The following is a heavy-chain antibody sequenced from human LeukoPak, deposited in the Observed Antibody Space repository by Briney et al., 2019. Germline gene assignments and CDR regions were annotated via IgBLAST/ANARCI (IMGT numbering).Heavy chain of an antibody. CDR2: IKQDGSEK. V-gene: IGHV3-7*01. D-gene: IGHD2-2*01. CDR3: ARDRCSSTSCFPDY. J-gene: IGHJ4*01. CDR1: GFTFSSYW. Sequence: GGSLRLSCAASGFTFSSYWMSWVRQAPGKGLEWVANIKQDGSEKYYVDSVKGRFTISRDNAKNSLYLQMNSPRAEDTAVYYCARDRCSSTSCFPDYWGQGTLVTVSS.